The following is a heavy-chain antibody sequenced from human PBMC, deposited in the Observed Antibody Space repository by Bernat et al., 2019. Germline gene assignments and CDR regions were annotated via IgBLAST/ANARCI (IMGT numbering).Heavy chain of an antibody. D-gene: IGHD3-9*01. CDR3: TVRFLTGYHIADY. J-gene: IGHJ4*02. Sequence: EVQLVESGGGLVKPGGSLRLSCAASGFTFSNAWMNWVRQAPGKGLEWVGRIKSKTDGGTTDYAAPVKGRFTISRDDSKNTLYLQMNSLKTEDTAVYYCTVRFLTGYHIADYWGQGTLVTVSS. V-gene: IGHV3-15*07. CDR2: IKSKTDGGTT. CDR1: GFTFSNAW.